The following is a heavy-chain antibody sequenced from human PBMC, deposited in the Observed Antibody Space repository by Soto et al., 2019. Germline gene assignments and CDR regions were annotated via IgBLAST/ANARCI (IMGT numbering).Heavy chain of an antibody. CDR1: GYKFSSYA. CDR3: ARGSSDAFDI. Sequence: ASVKVSCKASGYKFSSYALSWVRQAPGQGLEWLGWISAYNGNTNYAQKLQDRVTMTTDTSTSTAYMELRSLRSDDTAVYYCARGSSDAFDIWGQGTMVTVSS. J-gene: IGHJ3*02. CDR2: ISAYNGNT. V-gene: IGHV1-18*01. D-gene: IGHD2-15*01.